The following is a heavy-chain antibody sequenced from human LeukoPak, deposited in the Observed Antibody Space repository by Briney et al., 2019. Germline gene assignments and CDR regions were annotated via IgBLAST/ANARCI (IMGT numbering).Heavy chain of an antibody. CDR3: ARGWIAARLGY. CDR1: GGSISSYY. Sequence: SETLSLTCTVSGGSISSYYWSWIRQPPGKGLEWIGYIYYSGSTNYNPSLKSRVTISVDTSKNQFSLKLSSVTAADTAVYYCARGWIAARLGYWGQGTLVTVSS. V-gene: IGHV4-59*01. D-gene: IGHD6-6*01. CDR2: IYYSGST. J-gene: IGHJ4*02.